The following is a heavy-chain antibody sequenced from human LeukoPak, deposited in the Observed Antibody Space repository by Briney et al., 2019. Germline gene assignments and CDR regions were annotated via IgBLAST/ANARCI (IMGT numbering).Heavy chain of an antibody. CDR3: ARGAGRSGSDY. D-gene: IGHD6-19*01. CDR2: ISGSGSDI. V-gene: IGHV3-11*01. Sequence: GGSLTLSCAASGFSFSDHYMTWVRQAPGKGLEWLSYISGSGSDIDYAGSVKGRFTISRDNAKNSLYLQMNILRAEDTAVYYCARGAGRSGSDYWGQGTLVTVSS. J-gene: IGHJ4*02. CDR1: GFSFSDHY.